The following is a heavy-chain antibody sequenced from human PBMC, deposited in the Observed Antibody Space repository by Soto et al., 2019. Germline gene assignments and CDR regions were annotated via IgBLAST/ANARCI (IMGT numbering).Heavy chain of an antibody. CDR2: ISSNGVGT. J-gene: IGHJ6*03. CDR3: ARREQSDYYYMDV. V-gene: IGHV3-64*01. D-gene: IGHD6-19*01. CDR1: GFTFSNYA. Sequence: EVQLVESGGGLVQPGGSLRLSCAASGFTFSNYAMDWVRQAPGKVLEYVSGISSNGVGTYYANSVKDRFTISRDNSKNTLHLQMGSLRAEDMAAYYCARREQSDYYYMDVWGKGTSVTVSS.